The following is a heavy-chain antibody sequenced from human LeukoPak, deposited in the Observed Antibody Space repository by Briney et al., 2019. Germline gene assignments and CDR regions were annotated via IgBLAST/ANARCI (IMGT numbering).Heavy chain of an antibody. J-gene: IGHJ4*02. CDR2: ISGSGGST. Sequence: GSLRLSCAASGFTFSSYAMSWVRQAPGKGLEWVSAISGSGGSTYYADSVKGRFTISRDNAKNSLYLQMNSLRDEDTAVYYCARDVRRYCSSTSCYAGDYWGQGTLVTVSS. V-gene: IGHV3-23*01. CDR3: ARDVRRYCSSTSCYAGDY. CDR1: GFTFSSYA. D-gene: IGHD2-2*01.